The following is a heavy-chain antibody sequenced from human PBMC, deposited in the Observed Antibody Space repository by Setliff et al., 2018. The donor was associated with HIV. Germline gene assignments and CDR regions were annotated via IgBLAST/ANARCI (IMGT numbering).Heavy chain of an antibody. CDR1: GDSISGYY. J-gene: IGHJ4*02. Sequence: PSETLSLTCTSSGDSISGYYWSWIRQPAGKGLEWIGRMHTSGNTNYNPSLKSRVTMSVDTSKNQFSLRLSSVTAADTAVYYCAGDQKGYSYGYFDSWGQGTLVTVSS. V-gene: IGHV4-4*07. CDR3: AGDQKGYSYGYFDS. D-gene: IGHD5-18*01. CDR2: MHTSGNT.